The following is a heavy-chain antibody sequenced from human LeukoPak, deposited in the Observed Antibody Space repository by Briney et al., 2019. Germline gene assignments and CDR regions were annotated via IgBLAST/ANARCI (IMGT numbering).Heavy chain of an antibody. Sequence: SETLSLTCAVSGDSISSGDYSWSWVRQPSGKGLEWIGYIFHSGSSYYNPSLKSRVTISVDKSKNQFSLRLTSVTAADTAVYYCARELWFVNAPGSWFDPWGQGTLVTVSS. CDR2: IFHSGSS. J-gene: IGHJ5*02. V-gene: IGHV4-30-2*01. CDR1: GDSISSGDYS. CDR3: ARELWFVNAPGSWFDP. D-gene: IGHD3-10*01.